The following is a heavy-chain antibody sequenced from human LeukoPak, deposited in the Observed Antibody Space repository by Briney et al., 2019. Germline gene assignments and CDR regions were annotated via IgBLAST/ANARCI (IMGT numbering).Heavy chain of an antibody. Sequence: PSETLSLTCTVFGGSISSYYWSWIRQPPGKGLEWIGYIYYSGSTNYNPSLKSRVTISVDTSKNQFSLKLSSVTAADTAVYYCARLALGYCSGGSCRDYYYYYYMDVWGKGTTVTISS. V-gene: IGHV4-59*01. D-gene: IGHD2-15*01. CDR3: ARLALGYCSGGSCRDYYYYYYMDV. CDR2: IYYSGST. CDR1: GGSISSYY. J-gene: IGHJ6*03.